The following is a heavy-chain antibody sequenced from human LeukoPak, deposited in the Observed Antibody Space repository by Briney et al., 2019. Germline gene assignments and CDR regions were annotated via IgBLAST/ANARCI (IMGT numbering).Heavy chain of an antibody. D-gene: IGHD3-22*01. CDR2: INHSGST. CDR1: GGSFNNYY. CDR3: ARGTYYFDTSAHQTDDY. V-gene: IGHV4-34*01. J-gene: IGHJ4*02. Sequence: SETLSLTCAVYGGSFNNYYWSWIRQPPGKGLEWIGEINHSGSTNYNPSLKSRLTISVETPRNQFSLKLSSVTAADTAVYYCARGTYYFDTSAHQTDDYWGQGTLVTVSS.